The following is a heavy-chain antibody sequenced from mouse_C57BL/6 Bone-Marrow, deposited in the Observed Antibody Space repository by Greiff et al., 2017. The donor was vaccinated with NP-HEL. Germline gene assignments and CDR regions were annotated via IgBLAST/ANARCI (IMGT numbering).Heavy chain of an antibody. J-gene: IGHJ2*01. CDR2: ISSGSSTI. CDR1: GFTFSDYG. D-gene: IGHD1-1*01. CDR3: ARGENYYGSSSYYFDY. V-gene: IGHV5-17*01. Sequence: EVKVVESGGGLVKPGGSLKLSCAASGFTFSDYGMHWVRQAPEKGLEWVAYISSGSSTIYYADTVKGRFTISRDNAKNTLFLQMTSLRSEDTAMYYCARGENYYGSSSYYFDYWGQGTTLTVSS.